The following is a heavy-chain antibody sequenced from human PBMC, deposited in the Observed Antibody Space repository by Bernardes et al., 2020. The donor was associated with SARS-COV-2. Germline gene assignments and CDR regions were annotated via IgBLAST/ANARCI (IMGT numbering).Heavy chain of an antibody. CDR2: IRKDGGDK. D-gene: IGHD7-27*01. CDR3: AREDHWGGGVGV. Sequence: GGSLRLSCAASGFTFHDYCMTWVRQAPGKGLEWVANIRKDGGDKYYGDSVKGRFTISRDNAENSLFLQMNSLRAEDTAIYFCAREDHWGGGVGVWGQGTTGTGSS. V-gene: IGHV3-7*03. J-gene: IGHJ6*02. CDR1: GFTFHDYC.